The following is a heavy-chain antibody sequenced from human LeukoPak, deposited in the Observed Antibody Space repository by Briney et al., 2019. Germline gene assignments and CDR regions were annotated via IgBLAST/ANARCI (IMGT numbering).Heavy chain of an antibody. CDR3: ARDVRGSVTSYFYYYMDV. D-gene: IGHD5-18*01. Sequence: GGSLRLSCAAAGFTFSSYWMSWVRQAPGKGLEWLANIKQDGSEKYSVDSVKGRFTISRDNAKNSLYLQMNSLRTEDTAVYYCARDVRGSVTSYFYYYMDVWGKGTTVTVSS. CDR1: GFTFSSYW. V-gene: IGHV3-7*01. CDR2: IKQDGSEK. J-gene: IGHJ6*03.